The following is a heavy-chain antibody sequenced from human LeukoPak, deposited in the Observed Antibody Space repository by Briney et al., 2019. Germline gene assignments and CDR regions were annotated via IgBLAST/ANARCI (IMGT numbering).Heavy chain of an antibody. CDR2: IYYSGNT. Sequence: PSETLSLTCTVSGGSISSGDSYWSWIRQSPGKGLEWIGYIYYSGNTYYNPSLKSRVTISVDTSNNQFSLKLNSMTAADTAVYYCARAPGSSSWFGYDDYWGRGTLVTVSS. CDR3: ARAPGSSSWFGYDDY. D-gene: IGHD6-13*01. J-gene: IGHJ4*02. CDR1: GGSISSGDSY. V-gene: IGHV4-30-4*01.